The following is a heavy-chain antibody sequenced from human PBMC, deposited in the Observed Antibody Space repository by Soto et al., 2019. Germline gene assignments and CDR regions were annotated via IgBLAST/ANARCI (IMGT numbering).Heavy chain of an antibody. CDR1: GYTLTELS. D-gene: IGHD3-22*01. CDR3: ATGRYYYDSSGQKSAPFDY. CDR2: FDPEDGET. V-gene: IGHV1-24*01. Sequence: VASVKVSCKVSGYTLTELSMHWVRQAPGKGLEWMGGFDPEDGETIYAQKFQGRVTMTEDTSTDTAYMELSSLRSEDTAVYYCATGRYYYDSSGQKSAPFDYWGQGTLVTVSS. J-gene: IGHJ4*02.